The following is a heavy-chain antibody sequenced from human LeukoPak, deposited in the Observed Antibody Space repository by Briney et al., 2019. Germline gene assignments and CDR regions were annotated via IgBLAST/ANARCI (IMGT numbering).Heavy chain of an antibody. CDR1: GGSISSYY. V-gene: IGHV4-4*07. Sequence: PSETLSLTCTVSGGSISSYYWSWIRQPAGKGLEWIGRIYTSGSTNYNPSLKSRVTMSVDTSKNQFSLKLSSVTAADTAVYYCARNYDSSGYYYGRAFDIRGQGTMVTVSS. J-gene: IGHJ3*02. CDR3: ARNYDSSGYYYGRAFDI. D-gene: IGHD3-22*01. CDR2: IYTSGST.